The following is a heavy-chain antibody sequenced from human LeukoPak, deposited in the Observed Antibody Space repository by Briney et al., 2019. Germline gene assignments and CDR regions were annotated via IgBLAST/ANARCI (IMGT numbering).Heavy chain of an antibody. CDR1: GGSINSGSCY. CDR2: IYTSGST. D-gene: IGHD3-16*01. CDR3: ARDWGFQWLDP. V-gene: IGHV4-61*02. J-gene: IGHJ5*02. Sequence: SETLSLTCTVSGGSINSGSCYWSWIRQPAGKGLEWIGRIYTSGSTNYNPSLESRLTISADTSKNQFSLKVRSVTAADTAAYYCARDWGFQWLDPWGQGTLVTVSS.